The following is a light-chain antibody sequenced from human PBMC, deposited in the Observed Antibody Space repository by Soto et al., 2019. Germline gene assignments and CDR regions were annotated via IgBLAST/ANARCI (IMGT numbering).Light chain of an antibody. J-gene: IGKJ1*01. Sequence: EIVMTQSPATLSVSPGERATLSCRASQSVSSNLAWYQQKPGQAPRLLIYGASTRATGIPARFSGSGSGTEFTLTISSLQSEGFAVYYCQHYNSWPPWTFGQGTKVEIK. CDR2: GAS. CDR1: QSVSSN. CDR3: QHYNSWPPWT. V-gene: IGKV3-15*01.